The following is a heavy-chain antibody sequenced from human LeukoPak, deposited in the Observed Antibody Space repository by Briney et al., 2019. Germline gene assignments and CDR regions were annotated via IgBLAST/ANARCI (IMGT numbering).Heavy chain of an antibody. J-gene: IGHJ4*02. CDR2: ISGDGGST. V-gene: IGHV3-43*02. CDR3: AKDRWRDYYGSGSYSD. CDR1: GFTFDDYA. Sequence: GGSLRLSCAASGFTFDDYAMHWVRQAPGKGLEWVSLISGDGGSTYYADSVKGRFTISRDNSKNTLYLQMNSLRAEDTAVYYCAKDRWRDYYGSGSYSDWGQGTLVTVSS. D-gene: IGHD3-10*01.